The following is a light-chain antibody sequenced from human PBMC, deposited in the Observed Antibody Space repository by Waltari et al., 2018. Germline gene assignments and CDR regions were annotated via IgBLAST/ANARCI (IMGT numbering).Light chain of an antibody. CDR1: QDISKY. Sequence: DIQMTQSPSSLSASVGARVTITCQASQDISKYLNWYQQKPWKAPKLLIYDASKLETGVPSRFSGSGSGTDFTFTISSLQPEDIATYYCQQYDNLPPFTFGPGTKVDIK. CDR2: DAS. CDR3: QQYDNLPPFT. V-gene: IGKV1-33*01. J-gene: IGKJ3*01.